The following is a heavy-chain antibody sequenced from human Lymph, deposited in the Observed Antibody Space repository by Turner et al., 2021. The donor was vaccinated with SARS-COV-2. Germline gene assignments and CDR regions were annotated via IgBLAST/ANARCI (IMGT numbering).Heavy chain of an antibody. CDR3: AKVRSIFGVVIGGMDV. Sequence: QVQLVESGGGVVQPGRSLRLSCAASGFPFSSYGMHWGRQAPGKGLEWVAVISYDGSNKYYADSVKGRFTISRDNTKKTLYLQMNSLRAEDTAVYYCAKVRSIFGVVIGGMDVWGQGTTVTVSS. J-gene: IGHJ6*02. D-gene: IGHD3-3*01. CDR2: ISYDGSNK. V-gene: IGHV3-30*18. CDR1: GFPFSSYG.